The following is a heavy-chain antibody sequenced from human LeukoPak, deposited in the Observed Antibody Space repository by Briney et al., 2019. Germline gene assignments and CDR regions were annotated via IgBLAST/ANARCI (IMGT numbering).Heavy chain of an antibody. CDR1: GYSFANYW. CDR3: ARQGCSSTSCYWDYMDV. V-gene: IGHV5-51*01. J-gene: IGHJ6*03. CDR2: IYPGDSDT. Sequence: GESLKISCKGSGYSFANYWIGWVRQMPGKGLEWMGIIYPGDSDTGYSPSFQGQVTISADKSIGTAYLQWSSLKASDTAMYYCARQGCSSTSCYWDYMDVWGKGTTVTVSS. D-gene: IGHD2-2*01.